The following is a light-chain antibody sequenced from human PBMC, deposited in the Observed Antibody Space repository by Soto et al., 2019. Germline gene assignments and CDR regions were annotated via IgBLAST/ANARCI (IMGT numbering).Light chain of an antibody. CDR1: QRVLYSSNNKNY. CDR3: QQYYRTPIT. CDR2: WAS. J-gene: IGKJ4*01. Sequence: DIVMTQSPDTLTVSLGESATINCRSSQRVLYSSNNKNYLAWYQHKPGQPPKLLIYWASTRDSGVPDRFSGSGSGTDFTLTISSLQAEDVAVYSCQQYYRTPITFGGGTKVDI. V-gene: IGKV4-1*01.